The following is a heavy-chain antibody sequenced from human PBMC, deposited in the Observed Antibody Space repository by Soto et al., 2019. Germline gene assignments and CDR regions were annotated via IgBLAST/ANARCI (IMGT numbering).Heavy chain of an antibody. V-gene: IGHV1-2*04. D-gene: IGHD3-16*02. CDR3: ARDTRIMITFGGVILLRPDWAFDI. Sequence: ASVKVSCKASGYTFTGYYMHWVRQAPGQGLEWMGWINPNSGGTNYAQKFQGWVTMTRDTSISTAYMELSRLRSDDTAVYYCARDTRIMITFGGVILLRPDWAFDIWGQGTMVTVSS. J-gene: IGHJ3*02. CDR2: INPNSGGT. CDR1: GYTFTGYY.